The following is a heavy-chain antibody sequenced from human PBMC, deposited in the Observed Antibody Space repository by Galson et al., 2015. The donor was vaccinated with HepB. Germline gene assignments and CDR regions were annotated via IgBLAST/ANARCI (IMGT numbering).Heavy chain of an antibody. CDR1: GGSISSYY. V-gene: IGHV4-59*01. CDR2: IYYSGST. Sequence: ETLSLTCTVSGGSISSYYWSWIRQPPGKGLEWIGYIYYSGSTNYNPSLKSRVTISVDTSKNQFSLKLSSVTAADTAVYYCARDRAWGGVTILRYFDLWGRGTLVTVSS. CDR3: ARDRAWGGVTILRYFDL. J-gene: IGHJ2*01. D-gene: IGHD7-27*01.